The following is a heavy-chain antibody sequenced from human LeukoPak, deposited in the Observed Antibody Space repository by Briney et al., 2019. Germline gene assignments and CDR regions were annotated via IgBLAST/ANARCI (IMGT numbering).Heavy chain of an antibody. J-gene: IGHJ4*02. CDR3: ARARYYYDSSGYYFDY. CDR1: GFTFSSYA. CDR2: ISYDGRNK. V-gene: IGHV3-30-3*01. D-gene: IGHD3-22*01. Sequence: GGSLRLSCAASGFTFSSYAMHWVRQAPGKGLEWVAVISYDGRNKYYADSVKGRFTISRDNSKNTLYLQMNSLRAEDTAVYYCARARYYYDSSGYYFDYWGQGTLVTVSS.